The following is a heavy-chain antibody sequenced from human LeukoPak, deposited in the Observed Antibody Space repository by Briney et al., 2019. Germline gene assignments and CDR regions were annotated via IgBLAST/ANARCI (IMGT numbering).Heavy chain of an antibody. CDR2: IFHTGST. Sequence: SETLSLTCTVSSGSFNIYYWNWVRQSPGKGLEWIGYIFHTGSTNYNPSLKSRVVMSVDTAKNQFSLKLISVTAADTAVYYCARGGTRQISSCDFDYWGRGALVTVSS. J-gene: IGHJ4*02. V-gene: IGHV4-59*01. CDR1: SGSFNIYY. D-gene: IGHD3-10*01. CDR3: ARGGTRQISSCDFDY.